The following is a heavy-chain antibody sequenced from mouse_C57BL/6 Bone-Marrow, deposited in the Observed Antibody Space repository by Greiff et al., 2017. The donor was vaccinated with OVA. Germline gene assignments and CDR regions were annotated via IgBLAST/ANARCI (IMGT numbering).Heavy chain of an antibody. D-gene: IGHD1-1*01. CDR1: GYTFTSSW. CDR2: IYPGDGDT. V-gene: IGHV1-82*01. CDR3: ARGLLRYPAWFAD. Sequence: VQLQESGAELVKPGASVKLSCKASGYTFTSSWMNWVKQRPGKGLEWIGRIYPGDGDTNYNGKFKGKATLTADKSSSTAYMQLSSLTSEDSAVYVCARGLLRYPAWFADWGEGTLVTVSA. J-gene: IGHJ3*01.